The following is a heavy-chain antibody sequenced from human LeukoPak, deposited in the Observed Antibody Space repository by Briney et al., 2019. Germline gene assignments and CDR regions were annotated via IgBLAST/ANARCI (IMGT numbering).Heavy chain of an antibody. D-gene: IGHD2-2*02. Sequence: GGSLRLSCAASGFTFSSYWMSWVRQAPGKGLEWVSYISDSSSTIYYADSVKGRFTISRDNAKNSLYLQMNSLRAEDTAVYYCVGPNDCSSTSCYTDAFDFWGQGTMVTVSS. CDR1: GFTFSSYW. J-gene: IGHJ3*01. CDR3: VGPNDCSSTSCYTDAFDF. CDR2: ISDSSSTI. V-gene: IGHV3-48*01.